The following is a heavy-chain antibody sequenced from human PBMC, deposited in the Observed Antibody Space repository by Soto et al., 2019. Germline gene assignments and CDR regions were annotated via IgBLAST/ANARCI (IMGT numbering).Heavy chain of an antibody. V-gene: IGHV4-59*03. J-gene: IGHJ5*02. Sequence: PSETLSLTCTVSCASLNSDYWSCIRQSPGKGLERIGYIYHMGGKDYNPSLKSRVTISIDKYKNQFSLDLRSVTAADTAVYFCARFTYKSGLHWLQPGRKGSQVT. CDR1: CASLNSDY. CDR3: ARFTYKSGLHWLQP. D-gene: IGHD5-12*01. CDR2: IYHMGGK.